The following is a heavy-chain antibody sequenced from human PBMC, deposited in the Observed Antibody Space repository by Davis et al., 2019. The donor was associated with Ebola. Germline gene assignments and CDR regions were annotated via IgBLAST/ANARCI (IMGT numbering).Heavy chain of an antibody. CDR3: ASNVDTAIPDY. Sequence: SVKVSCKASGYTFTSYGISWVRQAPGQGLGWMGRIIPILGIANYAQKFQGRVTITADKSTSTAYMELSSLRSEDTAVYYCASNVDTAIPDYWGQGTLVTVSS. J-gene: IGHJ4*02. D-gene: IGHD5-18*01. V-gene: IGHV1-69*04. CDR1: GYTFTSYG. CDR2: IIPILGIA.